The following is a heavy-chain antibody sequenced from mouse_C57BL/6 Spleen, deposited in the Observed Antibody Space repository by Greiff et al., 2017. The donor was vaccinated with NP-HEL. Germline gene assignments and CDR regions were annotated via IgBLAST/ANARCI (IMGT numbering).Heavy chain of an antibody. Sequence: VQLQQPGAELVKPGASVKLSCKASDYTFTSYWMQWVKQRPGQGLEWIGEIDPSDSYTNYNQKFKGKATLTVDTSSSTAYMQLSSLTSEDSAVYYCARKGNFYAMDYWGQGTSVTVSS. CDR3: ARKGNFYAMDY. D-gene: IGHD2-1*01. V-gene: IGHV1-50*01. J-gene: IGHJ4*01. CDR2: IDPSDSYT. CDR1: DYTFTSYW.